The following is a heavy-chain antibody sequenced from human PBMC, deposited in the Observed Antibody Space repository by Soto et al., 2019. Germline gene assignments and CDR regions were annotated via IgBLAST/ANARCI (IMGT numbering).Heavy chain of an antibody. D-gene: IGHD2-15*01. V-gene: IGHV3-23*01. Sequence: EVQLLESGGGLVQPGGSLRLSCTASGFTFSSSAMSWVRQAPGQGLVWVASISENGGSRGGTYYADSVKGRFTISRDNSKNTLYLQVDSLRGADTAVYYCASAKAVVVAALGIWGQGTMVTVSS. CDR1: GFTFSSSA. CDR3: ASAKAVVVAALGI. J-gene: IGHJ3*02. CDR2: ISENGGSRGGT.